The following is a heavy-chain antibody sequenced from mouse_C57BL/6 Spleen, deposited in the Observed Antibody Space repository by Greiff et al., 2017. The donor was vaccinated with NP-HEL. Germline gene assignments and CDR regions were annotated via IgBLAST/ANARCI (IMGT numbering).Heavy chain of an antibody. CDR1: GYTFTDYE. D-gene: IGHD1-3*01. Sequence: VQLQQPGAELVRPGASVTLSCKASGYTFTDYEMHWVKQTPVHGLEWIGAIDPETGGTAYNQKFKGKAILTADKSSSTAYMELRSLTSEDSAVYYCTRKGTRRGFAYWGQGTLVTVSA. CDR2: IDPETGGT. J-gene: IGHJ3*01. V-gene: IGHV1-15*01. CDR3: TRKGTRRGFAY.